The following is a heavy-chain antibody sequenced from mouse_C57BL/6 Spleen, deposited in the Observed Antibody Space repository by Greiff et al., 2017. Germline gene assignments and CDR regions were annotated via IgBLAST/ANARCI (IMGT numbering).Heavy chain of an antibody. CDR1: GFTFSDYG. Sequence: EVMLVESGGGLVKPGGSLKLSCAASGFTFSDYGMHWVRQAPEKGLEWVAYISSGSSTIYYADTVKGRFTISRDNAKNTLFLQMTSLRSEDTAMYYCARPFITTGYAMDYWGQGTSVTVSS. D-gene: IGHD1-1*01. CDR2: ISSGSSTI. CDR3: ARPFITTGYAMDY. J-gene: IGHJ4*01. V-gene: IGHV5-17*01.